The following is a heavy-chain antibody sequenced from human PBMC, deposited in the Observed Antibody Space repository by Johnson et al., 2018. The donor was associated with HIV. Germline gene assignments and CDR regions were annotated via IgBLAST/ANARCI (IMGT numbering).Heavy chain of an antibody. D-gene: IGHD2-8*01. CDR1: GFTFSDYY. CDR2: ISGSGGST. CDR3: ARGVNGAFDI. Sequence: VQVVESGGGLVKPGGSLRLSCAASGFTFSDYYMSWIRQAPGKGLEWVSAISGSGGSTYYADSGKGRVTISRGNSKTTLYLQMNSLRAEDTAVYYCARGVNGAFDIWGQGTMVTVSS. V-gene: IGHV3-23*04. J-gene: IGHJ3*02.